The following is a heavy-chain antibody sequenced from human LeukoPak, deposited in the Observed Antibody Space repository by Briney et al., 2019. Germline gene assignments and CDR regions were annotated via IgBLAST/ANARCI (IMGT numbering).Heavy chain of an antibody. J-gene: IGHJ4*02. V-gene: IGHV3-9*01. CDR1: GFTFDDYA. D-gene: IGHD3-3*01. CDR3: ARVPPGLWSGYPFDY. CDR2: ISWNSGSI. Sequence: PGGSLRLSCAASGFTFDDYAMHWVRQAPGKGLEWVSGISWNSGSIGYADSVKGRFTISRDNAKNSLYLQMNSLRAEDTAVYYCARVPPGLWSGYPFDYWGQGTLVTVSS.